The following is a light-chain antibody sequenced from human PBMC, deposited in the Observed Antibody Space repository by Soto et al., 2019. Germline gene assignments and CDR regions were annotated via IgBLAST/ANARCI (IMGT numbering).Light chain of an antibody. V-gene: IGKV3-20*01. CDR3: QQYGTSPIA. CDR1: QSVGSNF. CDR2: VAS. J-gene: IGKJ5*01. Sequence: ELVLTQSPGTLSLSPGERATLSCRASQSVGSNFLALYQQKPGQAPRLLINVASSRATGIPDRFSGSGSGTDFTLTISRLEPEDFAVYYCQQYGTSPIAFGQGTRLEIK.